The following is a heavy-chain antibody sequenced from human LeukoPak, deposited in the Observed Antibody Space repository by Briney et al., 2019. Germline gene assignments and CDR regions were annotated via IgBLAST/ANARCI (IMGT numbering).Heavy chain of an antibody. J-gene: IGHJ4*02. V-gene: IGHV3-23*01. CDR3: ANRNTAAAFDY. Sequence: GGSLRLSCAASGFTFSSHAMSWVRQAPGTALEWVSAICGSGGSTYYADSVKGRFTISRDNSKNTLYLQMNSLRAEDTAVYYCANRNTAAAFDYWGQGTLVTVSS. CDR2: ICGSGGST. D-gene: IGHD6-13*01. CDR1: GFTFSSHA.